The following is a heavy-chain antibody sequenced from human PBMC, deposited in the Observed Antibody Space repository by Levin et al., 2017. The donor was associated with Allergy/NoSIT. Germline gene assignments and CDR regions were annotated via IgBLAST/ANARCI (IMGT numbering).Heavy chain of an antibody. CDR1: GFTFSSYW. J-gene: IGHJ4*02. V-gene: IGHV3-74*01. Sequence: GGSLRLSCAASGFTFSSYWMHWVRQAPGKGLMWVSRINSDESRTNYADSVKGRFTIPRDNAKNTLYLQMNSLRAEDTAVYYCARGYYDTSTYTASIWGQGTLVTVSS. CDR2: INSDESRT. D-gene: IGHD3-22*01. CDR3: ARGYYDTSTYTASI.